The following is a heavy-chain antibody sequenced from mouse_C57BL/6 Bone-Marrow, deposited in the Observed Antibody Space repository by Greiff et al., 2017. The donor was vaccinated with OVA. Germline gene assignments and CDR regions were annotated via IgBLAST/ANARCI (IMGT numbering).Heavy chain of an antibody. CDR3: ATSGSSLRWYFDV. CDR1: GYTFTSYW. D-gene: IGHD1-1*01. V-gene: IGHV1-55*01. CDR2: IYPGSGST. J-gene: IGHJ1*03. Sequence: QVQLKQPGAELVKPGASVKMSCKASGYTFTSYWITWVKQRPGQGLEWIGDIYPGSGSTNYNEKFKSKATLTVDTSSSTAYMQLSSLTSEDSAVYYCATSGSSLRWYFDVWGTGTTVTVSS.